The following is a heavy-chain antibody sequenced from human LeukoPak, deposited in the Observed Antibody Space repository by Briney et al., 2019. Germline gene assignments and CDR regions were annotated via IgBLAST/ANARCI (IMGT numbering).Heavy chain of an antibody. V-gene: IGHV3-21*01. CDR3: ARDDPTMVRGVTDY. CDR2: ISSSSSYI. D-gene: IGHD3-10*01. J-gene: IGHJ4*02. Sequence: FDSYYMTIVRQPPGKGLEWVSSISSSSSYIYYADSVKGRFTISRDNAKNSLYLQMNSLRAEDTAVYYCARDDPTMVRGVTDYWGQGTLVTVSS. CDR1: FDSYY.